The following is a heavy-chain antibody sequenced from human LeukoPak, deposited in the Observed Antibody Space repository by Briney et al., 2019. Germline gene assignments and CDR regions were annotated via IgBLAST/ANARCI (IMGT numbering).Heavy chain of an antibody. V-gene: IGHV1-18*01. D-gene: IGHD5-24*01. CDR1: GNTFTSYG. CDR3: ARVGYNEYYGMDV. J-gene: IGHJ6*02. Sequence: GASVKVSCKASGNTFTSYGISWVRQAPGQGLEWMGWISAYNGNTNYAQKLQGRVTITADKSTSTAYMELSSLRSEDTAVYYCARVGYNEYYGMDVWGQGTTVTVSS. CDR2: ISAYNGNT.